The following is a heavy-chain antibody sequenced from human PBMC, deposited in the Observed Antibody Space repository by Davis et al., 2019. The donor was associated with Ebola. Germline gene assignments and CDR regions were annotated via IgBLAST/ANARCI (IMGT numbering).Heavy chain of an antibody. Sequence: ASVKVSCKASGHTFTSYYMHWVRQAPGQGLEWMGIINPSGGSTSYAQKFQGRVTMTRDTSTSTVYMELSSLRSEDTAVYYCARVDFWSGYPTDYYGMDVWGQGTTVTVSS. CDR2: INPSGGST. J-gene: IGHJ6*02. D-gene: IGHD3-3*01. V-gene: IGHV1-46*01. CDR1: GHTFTSYY. CDR3: ARVDFWSGYPTDYYGMDV.